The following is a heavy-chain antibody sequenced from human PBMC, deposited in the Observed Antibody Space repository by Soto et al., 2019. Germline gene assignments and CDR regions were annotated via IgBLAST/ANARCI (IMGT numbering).Heavy chain of an antibody. CDR2: ISAYNGNT. Sequence: QVQLVQSGAEVKKPGASVKVSCKASGYTFTSYGISWVRQAPGQGLEWMGWISAYNGNTNYAQKLQGRVTMTTDTSTSTAHMELRSLRSDDTAVYYCARYTPPLGIAAALFDYWGQGTLVTVSS. CDR3: ARYTPPLGIAAALFDY. V-gene: IGHV1-18*01. CDR1: GYTFTSYG. J-gene: IGHJ4*02. D-gene: IGHD6-13*01.